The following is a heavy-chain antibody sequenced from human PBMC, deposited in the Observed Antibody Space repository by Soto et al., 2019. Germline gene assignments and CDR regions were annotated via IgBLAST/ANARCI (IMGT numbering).Heavy chain of an antibody. CDR1: GGSISSGDYY. D-gene: IGHD3-22*01. Sequence: SETLSLTCTVSGGSISSGDYYWSWIRQPPGKGLEWIGYIYYSGSTYYNPSLKSRVTISVDTSKNQFSLKLSSVTAADTAVYYCATNRRYYYDSSGPYYFDYWGQGTLVTVSS. CDR3: ATNRRYYYDSSGPYYFDY. V-gene: IGHV4-30-4*01. CDR2: IYYSGST. J-gene: IGHJ4*02.